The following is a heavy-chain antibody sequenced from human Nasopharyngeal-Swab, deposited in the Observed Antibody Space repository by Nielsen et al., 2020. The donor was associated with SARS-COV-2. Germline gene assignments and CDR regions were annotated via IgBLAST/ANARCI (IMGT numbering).Heavy chain of an antibody. Sequence: ASVKVSCKTSGYSSTTYHMHWVRQAPGQGLEWMGTVNPSDGNTKYAQKFQGRVSMTRDTSTSTVYLELSSLRSEDAALFFCARGADTRVVGSTFGYFDYWGQGTLVTVSS. CDR1: GYSSTTYH. CDR3: ARGADTRVVGSTFGYFDY. V-gene: IGHV1-46*01. J-gene: IGHJ4*02. CDR2: VNPSDGNT. D-gene: IGHD1-26*01.